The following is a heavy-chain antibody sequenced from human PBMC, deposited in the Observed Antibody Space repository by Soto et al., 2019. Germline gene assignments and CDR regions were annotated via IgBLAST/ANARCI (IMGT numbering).Heavy chain of an antibody. CDR2: IYHSGST. Sequence: PSETLSLTCAVSGGSISSSNWWSWVRQPPGKGLEWIGEIYHSGSTNYNPSLKSRVTISVDKSKNQFSLKLSSVTAADTAVYYCARGRSSSWYALDTAMAILDYWGQGTLVTVSS. CDR3: ARGRSSSWYALDTAMAILDY. CDR1: GGSISSSNW. J-gene: IGHJ4*02. D-gene: IGHD5-18*01. V-gene: IGHV4-4*02.